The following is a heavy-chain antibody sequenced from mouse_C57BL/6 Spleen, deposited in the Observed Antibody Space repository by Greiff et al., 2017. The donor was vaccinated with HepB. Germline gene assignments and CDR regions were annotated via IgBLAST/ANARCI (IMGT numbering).Heavy chain of an antibody. Sequence: EVQLQQSGPELVKPGASVKMSCKASGYTFTDYNMHWVKQSHGKSLEWIGYINPNNGGTSYNQKFKGKATLTVNKSSSTAYMELRSLTSEDSAVYYCARCPYYYGSSYVDWYFDVWGTGTTVTVSS. V-gene: IGHV1-22*01. CDR3: ARCPYYYGSSYVDWYFDV. CDR1: GYTFTDYN. J-gene: IGHJ1*03. D-gene: IGHD1-1*01. CDR2: INPNNGGT.